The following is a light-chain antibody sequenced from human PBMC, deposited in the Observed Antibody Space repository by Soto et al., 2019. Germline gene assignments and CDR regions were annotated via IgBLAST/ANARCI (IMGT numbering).Light chain of an antibody. J-gene: IGKJ1*01. V-gene: IGKV1-17*01. CDR3: LQHSTYPLT. CDR1: QGIRND. CDR2: AAS. Sequence: DIQMTQFPSSLSASVGDRVTITCRASQGIRNDLGWYQQKPGKAPKRLIYAASSLQSGFPSRFTGRRSGTEFNHGISSMQPEDSATFYCLQHSTYPLTFGQGTKLKIK.